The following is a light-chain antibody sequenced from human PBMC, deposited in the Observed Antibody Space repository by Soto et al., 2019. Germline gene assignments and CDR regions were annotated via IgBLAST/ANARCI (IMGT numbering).Light chain of an antibody. Sequence: QSALTQPASMSGSAGQSLTISCTGTDSDIGAFNFVSWYQHHAGKAPRLIIYEVTHRPSGIPSRFSASKSGNTASLTISGLQAEDEAHYYCSSYGAFATLVFGGGTKLTVL. V-gene: IGLV2-14*01. CDR2: EVT. CDR3: SSYGAFATLV. J-gene: IGLJ2*01. CDR1: DSDIGAFNF.